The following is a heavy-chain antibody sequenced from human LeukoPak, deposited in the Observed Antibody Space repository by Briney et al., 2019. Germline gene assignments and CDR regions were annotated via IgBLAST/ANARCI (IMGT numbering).Heavy chain of an antibody. CDR3: VKGGKAVSGYDSTFDY. D-gene: IGHD5-12*01. Sequence: PGRSLRLSCAASGFTFDAYAMHWDRQGPGKGLEWVSRISWNSANIGYADSVKGRFTISRDNAKNSLNLQMNSLRAEDMALYYCVKGGKAVSGYDSTFDYWGQGILVTVSS. CDR2: ISWNSANI. J-gene: IGHJ4*02. CDR1: GFTFDAYA. V-gene: IGHV3-9*03.